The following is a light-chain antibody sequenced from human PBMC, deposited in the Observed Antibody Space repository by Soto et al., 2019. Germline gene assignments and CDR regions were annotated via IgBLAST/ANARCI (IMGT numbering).Light chain of an antibody. V-gene: IGKV3-11*01. CDR2: DAS. Sequence: EIVLTQSPATLSLSPGERATLSCRASQSVNSYLAWYQQKPGQAPRLLIYDASNRATGIPARFSGSGSGTGFTLTISSLEPEDFAVSYCQQRSNWLFTFGPGTKVHIK. CDR3: QQRSNWLFT. J-gene: IGKJ3*01. CDR1: QSVNSY.